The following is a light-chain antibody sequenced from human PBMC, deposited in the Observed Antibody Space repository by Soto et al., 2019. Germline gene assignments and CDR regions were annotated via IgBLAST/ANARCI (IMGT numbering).Light chain of an antibody. CDR3: QQYSEWPLT. Sequence: EMVMTQSPAILSVSPGERAILSCRASQNVRSSYLAWYQQKPGQPPRLLIYGASTRATGIPARFSGSGSGTEFTLTISSLQSEDFAVYYCQQYSEWPLTFGGGTKVDIK. CDR1: QNVRSSY. CDR2: GAS. V-gene: IGKV3-15*01. J-gene: IGKJ4*01.